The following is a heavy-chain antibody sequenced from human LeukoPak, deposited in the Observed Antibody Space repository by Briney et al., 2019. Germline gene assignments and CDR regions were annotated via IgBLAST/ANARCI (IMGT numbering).Heavy chain of an antibody. D-gene: IGHD3-16*01. CDR1: GYSISSGYY. J-gene: IGHJ4*02. CDR3: ARGGGGDYFPY. Sequence: SETLSLTCTVSGYSISSGYYWGWIRQPPGKGLEWIGSIYHSGSTYYNPSLKSRVTISVDTSKNQFSLKLSSVTAADTAVYYCARGGGGDYFPYWGQGTLVTVSS. CDR2: IYHSGST. V-gene: IGHV4-38-2*02.